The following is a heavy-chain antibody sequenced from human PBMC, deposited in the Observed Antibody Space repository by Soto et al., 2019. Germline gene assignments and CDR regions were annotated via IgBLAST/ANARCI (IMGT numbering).Heavy chain of an antibody. J-gene: IGHJ6*02. V-gene: IGHV3-7*05. CDR3: ARGGAYYYYYGMDV. D-gene: IGHD1-26*01. CDR1: GFTFSSYW. Sequence: EVQLVESGGGLVQPGGSLRLSCAASGFTFSSYWMSWVRQAPGKGLEWVANIKQDGSEKYYVDSVKGRFTISRDNAKNSLYLQMNSLRAGDTAVYYCARGGAYYYYYGMDVWGQGTTVTVSS. CDR2: IKQDGSEK.